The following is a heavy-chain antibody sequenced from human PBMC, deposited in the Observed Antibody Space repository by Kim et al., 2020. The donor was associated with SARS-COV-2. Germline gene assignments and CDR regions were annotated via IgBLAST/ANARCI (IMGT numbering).Heavy chain of an antibody. CDR3: ARGVVAAPADYYYYYGMDV. D-gene: IGHD2-15*01. V-gene: IGHV1-8*01. CDR1: GYTFTSYD. J-gene: IGHJ6*02. Sequence: ASVKVSCKASGYTFTSYDINWVRQATGQGLEWMGWMNPNSGNTGYAQKFQGRVTMTRNTSISTAYMELSSLRSEDTAVYYCARGVVAAPADYYYYYGMDVWGQGTTVTVSS. CDR2: MNPNSGNT.